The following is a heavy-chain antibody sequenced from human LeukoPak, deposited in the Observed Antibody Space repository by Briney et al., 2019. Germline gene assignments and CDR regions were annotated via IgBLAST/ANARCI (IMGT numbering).Heavy chain of an antibody. D-gene: IGHD4-17*01. CDR1: GFTFSSYW. J-gene: IGHJ4*02. Sequence: GGSLRLSCAASGFTFSSYWMHWVRQAPGKGRVWVSRINSDGSSPSYADSGKGRFTLSRDNSKNTLYLQMNSLRAEDTAMYYCAKGGLWYGDRNYFNYRGQGTLVTVSS. CDR3: AKGGLWYGDRNYFNY. CDR2: INSDGSSP. V-gene: IGHV3-74*01.